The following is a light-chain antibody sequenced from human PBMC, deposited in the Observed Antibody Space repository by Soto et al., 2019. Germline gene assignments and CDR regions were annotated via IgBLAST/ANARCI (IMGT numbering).Light chain of an antibody. Sequence: DIQMTQSPSTLSASVGDRVSITCRACQSISRWLAWYQQKPGKAPKLLIYKASSLESGVPSRFSGSGSGTEFTLTITSLQPDDFATYYCQQFNSYSRTFGQGTKVDIK. CDR2: KAS. CDR3: QQFNSYSRT. CDR1: QSISRW. J-gene: IGKJ1*01. V-gene: IGKV1-5*03.